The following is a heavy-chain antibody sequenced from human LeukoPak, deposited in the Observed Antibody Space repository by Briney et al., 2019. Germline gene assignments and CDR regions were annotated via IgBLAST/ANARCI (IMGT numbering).Heavy chain of an antibody. Sequence: SETLSLTCGASGGSFSDYYWSWIRQPPGKGLEWIGEIIHSGATSSNPSLKSRVTISMDPSKNQFSLKLSSVTAADTAVYYCARGRFSVYYFDSWGQGTLVTVSS. CDR2: IIHSGAT. CDR1: GGSFSDYY. CDR3: ARGRFSVYYFDS. J-gene: IGHJ4*02. V-gene: IGHV4-34*01. D-gene: IGHD3-3*02.